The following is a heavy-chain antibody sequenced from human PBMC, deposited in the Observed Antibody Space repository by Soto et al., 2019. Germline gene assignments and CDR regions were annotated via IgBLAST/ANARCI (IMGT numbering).Heavy chain of an antibody. CDR3: AKDQGSSWYEIDY. CDR2: ISSSSSTI. CDR1: GFTFSSYS. V-gene: IGHV3-48*01. Sequence: SLRLSCAASGFTFSSYSMNWVRQAPGKGLEWVSYISSSSSTIYYADSVKGRFTISRDNAKNSLYLQMNSLRAEDTAVYYCAKDQGSSWYEIDYWGQGTLVTVSS. J-gene: IGHJ4*02. D-gene: IGHD6-13*01.